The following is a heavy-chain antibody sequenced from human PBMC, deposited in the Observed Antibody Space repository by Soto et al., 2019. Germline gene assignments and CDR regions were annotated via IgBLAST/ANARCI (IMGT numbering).Heavy chain of an antibody. CDR1: GYSSSNYY. J-gene: IGHJ4*02. D-gene: IGHD2-21*02. CDR2: VNPYGASS. V-gene: IGHV1-46*01. CDR3: ASVTTICSN. Sequence: QVQVVQSGAEVKEPGASVKVSCQASGYSSSNYYTHWVRQAPGQGLEWMGIVNPYGASSNYAQSFQGRVTLTRDTSTNTDYMDLRRLTSDDPAVYYGASVTTICSNWGQGTLVTVSS.